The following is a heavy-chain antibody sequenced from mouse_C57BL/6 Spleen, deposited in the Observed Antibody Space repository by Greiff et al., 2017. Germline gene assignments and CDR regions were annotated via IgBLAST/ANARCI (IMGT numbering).Heavy chain of an antibody. CDR3: ARLGYYCPYYYAMDY. CDR1: GYTFTSYG. Sequence: VQLQQSGAELARPGASVKLSCKASGYTFTSYGISWVKQRTGQGLEWIGEIYPRSGNTYYNEKFKGKATLTADKSSSTAYMELRSLTSEDSAVYFCARLGYYCPYYYAMDYWGQGTSVTVSS. J-gene: IGHJ4*01. CDR2: IYPRSGNT. V-gene: IGHV1-81*01. D-gene: IGHD1-1*01.